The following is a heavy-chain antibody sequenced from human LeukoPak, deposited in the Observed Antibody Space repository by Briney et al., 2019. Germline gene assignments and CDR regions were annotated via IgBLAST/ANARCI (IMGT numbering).Heavy chain of an antibody. Sequence: GGSLRLSCAASGFTFSSYGMHWVRQAPGKGLEWVAVIWYDGSKKYYADSVKGRFTISRDDSENMVYLQMNRLRGDDTALYYCARDYCTTTTCLDYWGQGALVTVAS. CDR1: GFTFSSYG. V-gene: IGHV3-33*01. J-gene: IGHJ4*02. CDR2: IWYDGSKK. D-gene: IGHD2-2*01. CDR3: ARDYCTTTTCLDY.